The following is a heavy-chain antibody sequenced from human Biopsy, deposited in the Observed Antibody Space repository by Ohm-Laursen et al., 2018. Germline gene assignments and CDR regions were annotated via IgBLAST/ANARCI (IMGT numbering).Heavy chain of an antibody. CDR1: GFSFTGYY. D-gene: IGHD6-19*01. J-gene: IGHJ4*02. CDR3: ALQSVAQMKNFDY. CDR2: ISPKSGGT. Sequence: ASVKVSCKASGFSFTGYYIHWVRQAPGQGLEWMGWISPKSGGTNYAQKFQGNITMAKNTSMSTAYMETSRLRSDDTAVYYCALQSVAQMKNFDYWGQGTLVTVSS. V-gene: IGHV1-2*02.